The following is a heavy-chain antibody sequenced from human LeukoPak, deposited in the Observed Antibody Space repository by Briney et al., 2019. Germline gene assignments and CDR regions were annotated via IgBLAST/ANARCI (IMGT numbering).Heavy chain of an antibody. CDR2: ISYDGSNK. CDR3: AKDFGYCSSTSCSIDY. CDR1: GFTFSSYG. D-gene: IGHD2-2*03. J-gene: IGHJ4*02. Sequence: GGSLRLSCAASGFTFSSYGMHWVRQAPGKGLEWVAVISYDGSNKYYADSVKGRFTISRDNSKNTLYLQMNSLRAEDTAVYYCAKDFGYCSSTSCSIDYWGQGTLVTVSS. V-gene: IGHV3-30*18.